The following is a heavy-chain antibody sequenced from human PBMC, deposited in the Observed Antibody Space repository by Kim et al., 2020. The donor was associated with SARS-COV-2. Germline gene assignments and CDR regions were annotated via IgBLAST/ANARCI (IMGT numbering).Heavy chain of an antibody. CDR3: VKDMGQQLVGRFDP. Sequence: ADPGKGRFTISGDNSKNTLYLQMSSLRAEDTAVYYCVKDMGQQLVGRFDPWGQGTLVTVSS. V-gene: IGHV3-64D*09. D-gene: IGHD6-13*01. J-gene: IGHJ5*02.